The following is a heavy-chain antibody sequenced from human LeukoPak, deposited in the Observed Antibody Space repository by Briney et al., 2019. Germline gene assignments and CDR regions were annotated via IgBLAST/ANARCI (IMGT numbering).Heavy chain of an antibody. V-gene: IGHV1-2*02. CDR1: GYTFTGYY. CDR2: INPNSGGT. J-gene: IGHJ4*02. Sequence: GASVKVSCEASGYTFTGYYMHWVRQAPGQGLEWMGWINPNSGGTNYAQKFQGRVTMTRDTSISTAYMELSRLRSDDTAVYYCARDPPRGDKGFDYWGRGTLVTVSS. D-gene: IGHD3-16*01. CDR3: ARDPPRGDKGFDY.